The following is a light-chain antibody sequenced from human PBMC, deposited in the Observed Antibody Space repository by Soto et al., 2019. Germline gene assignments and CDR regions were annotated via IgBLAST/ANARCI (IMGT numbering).Light chain of an antibody. CDR2: EVS. V-gene: IGLV2-14*01. CDR1: SSDVGGYDS. Sequence: QSALTQPASVSGSPGQSITISCTGTSSDVGGYDSVSWYQQHPDKAPKVMIYEVSNRPSGVSNRFSGSKSGNTASLTISGLQAEDEADYYCSSYTSSTTLVFGTGTKLTVL. CDR3: SSYTSSTTLV. J-gene: IGLJ1*01.